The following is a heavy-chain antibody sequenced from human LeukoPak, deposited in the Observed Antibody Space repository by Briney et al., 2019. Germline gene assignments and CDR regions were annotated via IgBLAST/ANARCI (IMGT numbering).Heavy chain of an antibody. J-gene: IGHJ4*02. CDR1: GFTFSSYS. CDR2: ISSGSRTI. V-gene: IGHV3-48*02. CDR3: ARESISGHRDFDN. D-gene: IGHD1-26*01. Sequence: GGSLRLSCAASGFTFSSYSMNWVRQAPGKRLEWISYISSGSRTIYYADFVKGRFTVSRDNAKNSLYLQMRSLRDEDTAVYYCARESISGHRDFDNWGQGTLVTVS.